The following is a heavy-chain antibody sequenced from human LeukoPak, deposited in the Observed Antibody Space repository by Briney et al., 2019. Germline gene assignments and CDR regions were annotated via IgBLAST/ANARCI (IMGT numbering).Heavy chain of an antibody. D-gene: IGHD2-21*01. V-gene: IGHV1-24*01. CDR2: FDPEDGET. J-gene: IGHJ3*02. Sequence: GASVKVSCKVSGYTLTELSMHWVRQAPGKGLEWMGGFDPEDGETIYAQKFLGRVTMTEDTSTDTAYMELSSLRSGDTAVYYCATDLIAPIGAFDIWGQGTMVTVFS. CDR1: GYTLTELS. CDR3: ATDLIAPIGAFDI.